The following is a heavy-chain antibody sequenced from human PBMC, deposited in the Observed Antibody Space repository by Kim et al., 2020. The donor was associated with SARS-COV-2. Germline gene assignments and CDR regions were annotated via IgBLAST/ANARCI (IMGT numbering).Heavy chain of an antibody. CDR3: ARELPDFYAGMDV. Sequence: YVGSVRGRFAVSRDNAKTSLFLQMNSLRAEDTAVYYCARELPDFYAGMDVWGHGTTVTVSS. V-gene: IGHV3-7*03. J-gene: IGHJ6*02. D-gene: IGHD2-2*01.